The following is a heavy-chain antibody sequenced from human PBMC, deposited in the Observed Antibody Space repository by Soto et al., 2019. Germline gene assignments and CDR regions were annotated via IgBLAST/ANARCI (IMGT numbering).Heavy chain of an antibody. J-gene: IGHJ6*02. V-gene: IGHV3-30*18. CDR1: GLTFSSYG. D-gene: IGHD6-13*01. CDR2: VSYDGSNK. CDR3: AKDRAAADPDYYYYGMDV. Sequence: GGSLRLSCAASGLTFSSYGMHWVRQAPGKGLEWVAVVSYDGSNKYYADSVKGRFTISRDNSKNTLYLQMNSLRAEDTAVYYCAKDRAAADPDYYYYGMDVWGQGTTVTVSS.